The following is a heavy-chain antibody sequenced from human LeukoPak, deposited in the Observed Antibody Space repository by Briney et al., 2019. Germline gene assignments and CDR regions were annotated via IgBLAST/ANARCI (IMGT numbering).Heavy chain of an antibody. CDR3: TRDFDNPENSCPSTSCIDV. CDR1: GYTFTSYY. Sequence: ASVKVSCKASGYTFTSYYMHWVRQASGQGLEWMGIINPSGGSTSYAQKFQGRVTMTRDTSTSTAYMELRSLRSDDTAVYYRTRDFDNPENSCPSTSCIDVWGQGTTVTVSS. V-gene: IGHV1-46*01. CDR2: INPSGGST. J-gene: IGHJ6*02. D-gene: IGHD2-2*01.